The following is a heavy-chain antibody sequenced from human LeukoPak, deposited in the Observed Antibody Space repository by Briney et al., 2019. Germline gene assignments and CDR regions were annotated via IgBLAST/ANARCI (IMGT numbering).Heavy chain of an antibody. Sequence: GGSLRLSWVGSGFTFSSYLMTWVRQAPGKWLEWVAHIKEDGSERDYVDSVKGRFTISRGNAKNSLYLQMNSLRAEDTAVYYCARASSLGYWGQGTLVTVSS. D-gene: IGHD6-13*01. CDR3: ARASSLGY. CDR1: GFTFSSYL. V-gene: IGHV3-7*01. CDR2: IKEDGSER. J-gene: IGHJ4*02.